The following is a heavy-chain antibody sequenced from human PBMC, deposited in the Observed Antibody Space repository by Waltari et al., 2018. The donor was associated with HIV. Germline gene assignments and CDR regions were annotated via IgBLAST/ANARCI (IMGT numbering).Heavy chain of an antibody. CDR1: ALTLSYYG. V-gene: IGHV3-30*18. CDR3: AKDMRGVAVAGTDR. D-gene: IGHD6-19*01. J-gene: IGHJ5*02. Sequence: HPVGSGGFVAQSPRSVKLTCAACALTLSYYGMHWVRQAPGKGLEWVAVISGTNKFYGDSVKGRFTISRDNSENTLFLQMNSLRPEDTAMYYCAKDMRGVAVAGTDRWGQGTLVIVSS. CDR2: ISGTNK.